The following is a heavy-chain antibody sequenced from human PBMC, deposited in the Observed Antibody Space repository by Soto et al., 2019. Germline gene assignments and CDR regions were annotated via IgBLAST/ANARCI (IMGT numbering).Heavy chain of an antibody. V-gene: IGHV3-23*01. D-gene: IGHD3-10*01. J-gene: IGHJ4*02. CDR3: ARGSTDSYPGSRIFDF. CDR2: ITGTGGDA. Sequence: GGSLRLFCVASGLTFGSRAMTWVRQAPGEGLQWVSTITGTGGDAKYADSVRGRFVISRDNSKKTLYLQMTSLTAEDSAMYYCARGSTDSYPGSRIFDFWGRGTLVTVSS. CDR1: GLTFGSRA.